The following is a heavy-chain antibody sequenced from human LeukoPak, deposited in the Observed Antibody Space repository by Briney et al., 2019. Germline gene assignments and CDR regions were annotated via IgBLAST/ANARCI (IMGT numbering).Heavy chain of an antibody. CDR3: ARGGQMIDCTDGSCSSLRYPFYY. V-gene: IGHV4-34*01. D-gene: IGHD2-15*01. J-gene: IGHJ4*02. CDR1: GGSFSGYY. Sequence: SETLSLTCAVYGGSFSGYYWSWIRQPPGKGLEWIGEINHSGSTNYNPSLKSRVTISVDTSKNQFSLKLISVTAADTAVYYCARGGQMIDCTDGSCSSLRYPFYYWGQGTLVTDSP. CDR2: INHSGST.